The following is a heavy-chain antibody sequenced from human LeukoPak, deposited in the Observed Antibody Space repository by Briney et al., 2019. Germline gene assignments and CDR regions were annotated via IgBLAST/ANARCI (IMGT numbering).Heavy chain of an antibody. D-gene: IGHD3-10*01. CDR1: GGSISSSSYY. J-gene: IGHJ4*02. CDR3: ARGRGYYGSGSYYKKEYYFDY. V-gene: IGHV4-39*07. Sequence: PSETLSLTCTVSGGSISSSSYYWGWIRQPPGKGLEWIGSIYYSGSTYYNPSLKSRITISLDASKNQFSLKLSYVTAADTAVYYCARGRGYYGSGSYYKKEYYFDYWGQGTLVTVSS. CDR2: IYYSGST.